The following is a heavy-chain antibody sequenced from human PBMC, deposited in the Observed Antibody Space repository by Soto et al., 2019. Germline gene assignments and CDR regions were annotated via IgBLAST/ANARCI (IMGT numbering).Heavy chain of an antibody. J-gene: IGHJ4*02. D-gene: IGHD6-19*01. CDR2: IIPIFGTA. Sequence: SVKVSCKASGGTFSSYAISWVRQAPGQGLEWMGGIIPIFGTANYAQKFQGRVTITADESTSTAYMELSSLRSEDTAVYYCARDFGYSSGWYYFDYWGQGTLVTVSS. CDR1: GGTFSSYA. V-gene: IGHV1-69*13. CDR3: ARDFGYSSGWYYFDY.